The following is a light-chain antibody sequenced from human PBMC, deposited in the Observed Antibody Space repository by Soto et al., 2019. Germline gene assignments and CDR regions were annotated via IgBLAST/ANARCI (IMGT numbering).Light chain of an antibody. V-gene: IGLV2-14*01. Sequence: QSALTQPASVSGSPGQSITISCTGTSSDVGGYNYVSWYQQHPGKAPKLMIYDVSNRPSGVSSRFSGSKSGKTASLSISGLQPEDEADYYCSSYTISSTVVFGGGTKLTVL. CDR2: DVS. CDR1: SSDVGGYNY. J-gene: IGLJ2*01. CDR3: SSYTISSTVV.